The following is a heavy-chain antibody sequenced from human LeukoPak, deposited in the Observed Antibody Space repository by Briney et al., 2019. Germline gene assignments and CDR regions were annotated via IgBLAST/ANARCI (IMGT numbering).Heavy chain of an antibody. CDR2: INAGNGNT. Sequence: ASVKVSCKASGYTFTSYAMHWVRQAPGQRLEWMGWINAGNGNTKYSQKFQGRVTITRDTSASTAYMELSSLRSEDTAVYYCASIQAEQWLVGEYYFDYWGQGTLVTVSS. V-gene: IGHV1-3*01. CDR3: ASIQAEQWLVGEYYFDY. CDR1: GYTFTSYA. D-gene: IGHD6-19*01. J-gene: IGHJ4*02.